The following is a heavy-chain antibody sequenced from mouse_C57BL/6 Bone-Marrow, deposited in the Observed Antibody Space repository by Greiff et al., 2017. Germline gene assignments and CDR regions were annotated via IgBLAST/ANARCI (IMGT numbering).Heavy chain of an antibody. CDR2: IWSGGST. V-gene: IGHV2-2*01. D-gene: IGHD2-3*01. J-gene: IGHJ4*01. CDR1: GFSLTSYG. CDR3: ARRNGWLLNMDY. Sequence: QVQLKQSGPGLVQPSQSLSITCPVSGFSLTSYGVHLVRQSPCKCLEWLGVIWSGGSTDYNAAFISRLSISKDNSKIQVFFEMNSLQADDTAIYYCARRNGWLLNMDYWGQGTSVTGSS.